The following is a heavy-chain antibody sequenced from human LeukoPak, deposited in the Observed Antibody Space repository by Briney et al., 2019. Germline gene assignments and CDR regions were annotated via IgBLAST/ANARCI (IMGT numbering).Heavy chain of an antibody. D-gene: IGHD4-11*01. CDR1: GFTFDDYG. V-gene: IGHV3-7*01. CDR2: IKQDGTET. J-gene: IGHJ4*02. CDR3: AREDHSKYEY. Sequence: PGGSLRLSCAASGFTFDDYGMSWVRQAPGKGPEWVASIKQDGTETLYVASMKGRFTISRDNAKNSLYLQINSLSAKETALYYCAREDHSKYEYWGQGTVVTVSS.